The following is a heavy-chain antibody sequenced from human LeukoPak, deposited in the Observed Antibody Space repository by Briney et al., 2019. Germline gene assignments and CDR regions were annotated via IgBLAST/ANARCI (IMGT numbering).Heavy chain of an antibody. CDR3: ARVPELDAFDI. CDR2: IIPIFGTA. J-gene: IGHJ3*02. CDR1: GGTFSSYA. D-gene: IGHD1-14*01. V-gene: IGHV1-69*05. Sequence: GASVKVSRKASGGTFSSYAISWVRQAPGQGLEWMGRIIPIFGTANYAQKFQGRVTITTDESTSTAYMELSSLRSEDTAVYYCARVPELDAFDIWGQGTMVTVSS.